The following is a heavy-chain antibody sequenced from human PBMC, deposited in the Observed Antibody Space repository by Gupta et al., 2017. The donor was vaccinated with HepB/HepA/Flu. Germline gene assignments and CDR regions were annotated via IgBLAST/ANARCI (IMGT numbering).Heavy chain of an antibody. Sequence: QVQLQQWGAGLLKPSETLSLTCAVYGGFFSGYYWSWIRKTPGKGLEWIGEINHSGSTNYNPSLKSRVTISVDTSKNQFSLKLSSVTAADTAVYYCARRVLVVVAAIPHAFDIWGQGTMVTVSS. V-gene: IGHV4-34*01. CDR2: INHSGST. D-gene: IGHD2-15*01. CDR3: ARRVLVVVAAIPHAFDI. J-gene: IGHJ3*02. CDR1: GGFFSGYY.